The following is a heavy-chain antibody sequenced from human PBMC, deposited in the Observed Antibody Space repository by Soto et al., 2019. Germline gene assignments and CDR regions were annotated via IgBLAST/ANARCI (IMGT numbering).Heavy chain of an antibody. CDR3: ARDLRAAGRPGMDV. D-gene: IGHD6-13*01. CDR1: GGSFSSYA. V-gene: IGHV1-69*01. Sequence: QVQLVQSGAEVKKPGSSVKVSCKASGGSFSSYAISWVRQAPGQGLEWMGGLIPIVGTGNYAQNFQGRVTITADESTSTAYMELSSLRSEDTPMYSCARDLRAAGRPGMDVWGQGTTVTVSS. CDR2: LIPIVGTG. J-gene: IGHJ6*02.